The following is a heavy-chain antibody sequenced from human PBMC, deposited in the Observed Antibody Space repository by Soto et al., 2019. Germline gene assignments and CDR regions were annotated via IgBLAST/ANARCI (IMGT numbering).Heavy chain of an antibody. CDR2: INPSGGST. V-gene: IGHV1-46*01. Sequence: QVQLVQSGAEVKRPGASVKVSCKASGYRFTTYQMHWVRQAPGQGLEWMGTINPSGGSTSYAQRFQGRVTMTRDTSTSTVYVEVSSLRSEDTALYYCARGDSNGWYFGYWGQGTLVTVSS. D-gene: IGHD6-19*01. CDR1: GYRFTTYQ. J-gene: IGHJ4*02. CDR3: ARGDSNGWYFGY.